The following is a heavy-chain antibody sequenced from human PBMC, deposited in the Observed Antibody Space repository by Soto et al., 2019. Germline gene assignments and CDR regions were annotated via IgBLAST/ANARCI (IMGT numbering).Heavy chain of an antibody. D-gene: IGHD3-3*01. Sequence: QVQVVESGGGVVQPGRSLRLSCAGSGFTFSSFGMHWVGQAPGKGREWVSLIWYDGSKKSYGDSVKGRFTISRDNSRNTVYLQMNSLRADDTAVYYCARDASYYSLWSGYYPSRNGMDVWGQGTTVTVSS. J-gene: IGHJ6*02. CDR3: ARDASYYSLWSGYYPSRNGMDV. CDR1: GFTFSSFG. V-gene: IGHV3-33*01. CDR2: IWYDGSKK.